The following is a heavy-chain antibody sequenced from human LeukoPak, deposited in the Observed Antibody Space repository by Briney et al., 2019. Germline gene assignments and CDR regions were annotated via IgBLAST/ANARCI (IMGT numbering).Heavy chain of an antibody. Sequence: GESLKISCEGSGYTFTNYWIAWARQMPGKGLEWMGIIYPGDSDTRYSPSFQGQVTISADKSISTAYLQWSSLKASDTAMYYCARTVSDSGYSKYYFDYWGQGTLVTVSS. CDR1: GYTFTNYW. J-gene: IGHJ4*02. V-gene: IGHV5-51*01. CDR2: IYPGDSDT. D-gene: IGHD3-22*01. CDR3: ARTVSDSGYSKYYFDY.